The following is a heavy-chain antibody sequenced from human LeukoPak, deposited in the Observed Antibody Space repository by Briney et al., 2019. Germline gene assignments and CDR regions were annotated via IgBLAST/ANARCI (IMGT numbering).Heavy chain of an antibody. D-gene: IGHD6-13*01. J-gene: IGHJ2*01. CDR3: ARKDSSSWYERWYFDL. V-gene: IGHV4-39*07. CDR2: IYYSGST. Sequence: SETLSLTCPVSGGSISTSSYYWASIRQPPGKGLERIGIIYYSGSTNYNPSLKSRVTIPVDTSKNQFSLKLSSETAADTAVYYCARKDSSSWYERWYFDLWGRGTLVTVSS. CDR1: GGSISTSSYY.